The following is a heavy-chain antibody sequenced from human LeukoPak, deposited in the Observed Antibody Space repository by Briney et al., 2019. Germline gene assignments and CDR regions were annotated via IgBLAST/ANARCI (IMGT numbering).Heavy chain of an antibody. J-gene: IGHJ4*02. CDR3: ARVGYYDSSGQELDC. CDR1: GFTFSSYS. D-gene: IGHD3-22*01. Sequence: GGSLRLSCAASGFTFSSYSMNWVRQPPGKGLEWVSSISSSSNYIYYADSVKGRFTISRDNANNSLCLQMNSLRAEDTAVYYCARVGYYDSSGQELDCWGQGTLVTVSS. V-gene: IGHV3-21*01. CDR2: ISSSSNYI.